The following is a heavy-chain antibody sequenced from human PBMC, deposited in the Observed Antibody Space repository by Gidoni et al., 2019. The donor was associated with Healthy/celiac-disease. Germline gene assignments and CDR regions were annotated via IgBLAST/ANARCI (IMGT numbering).Heavy chain of an antibody. CDR3: ARLVDVDTACGYFDY. J-gene: IGHJ4*02. Sequence: QLQLQESGPGLVKPSETLSLTCTVSGGSISSSSYYWGWIRQPPGKGLEWIGSIYYSGSTYYNPSLKSRVTISVDTSKNQFSLKLSSVTAADTAVYYCARLVDVDTACGYFDYWGQGTLVTVSS. D-gene: IGHD5-18*01. CDR1: GGSISSSSYY. V-gene: IGHV4-39*01. CDR2: IYYSGST.